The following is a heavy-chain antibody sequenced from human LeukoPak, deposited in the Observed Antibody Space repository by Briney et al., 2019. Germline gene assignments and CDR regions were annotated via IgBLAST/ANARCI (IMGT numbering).Heavy chain of an antibody. Sequence: PSETLSLTCTVSGGSISSGSYYWSWIRQPAGKGLEWIGRIYTGGSTNYNPSLKTRVTISIDTSKNQFSLTLNSVTAADTAIYYCARESRASRFDPWGQGILVTVSS. V-gene: IGHV4-61*02. CDR1: GGSISSGSYY. CDR3: ARESRASRFDP. CDR2: IYTGGST. D-gene: IGHD2-21*01. J-gene: IGHJ5*02.